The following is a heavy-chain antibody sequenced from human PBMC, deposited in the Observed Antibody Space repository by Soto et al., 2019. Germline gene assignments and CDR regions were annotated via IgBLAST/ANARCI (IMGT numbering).Heavy chain of an antibody. Sequence: QVQLVQSGAEVKKPGSSVKVSCKASGGTFSSYTISWVRQAPGQGLEWMGRIIPILGIANYAQKFQGRVTITADKSTSTAYMALSSLGSEDTAVYYCARVPTVPTRGWSFDLWGRGTLVTVSS. CDR3: ARVPTVPTRGWSFDL. D-gene: IGHD4-17*01. V-gene: IGHV1-69*02. CDR2: IIPILGIA. CDR1: GGTFSSYT. J-gene: IGHJ2*01.